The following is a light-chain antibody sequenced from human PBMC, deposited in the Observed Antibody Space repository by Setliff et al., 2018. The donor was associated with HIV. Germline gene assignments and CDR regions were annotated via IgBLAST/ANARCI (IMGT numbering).Light chain of an antibody. Sequence: QSALTQHASVSGSPGQSITISCTGTSSDVGGYNYVSWYQHHPGKAPKLMICEVSNRPSGVSNRFSGSKSGNTASLTISGLQAEDEADYYCSSYAITNTLPFGTGTKVTVL. CDR1: SSDVGGYNY. J-gene: IGLJ1*01. V-gene: IGLV2-14*01. CDR3: SSYAITNTLP. CDR2: EVS.